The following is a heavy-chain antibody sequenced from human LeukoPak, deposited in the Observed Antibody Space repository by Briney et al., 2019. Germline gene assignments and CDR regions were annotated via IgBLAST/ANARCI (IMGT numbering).Heavy chain of an antibody. CDR2: ISAYNGNT. Sequence: ASVKVSCKASGYTFTSYGISWVRQAPGQGLEWMGWISAYNGNTNYAQKLQGRVTMTTDTSTSTAYTELRSLRSDDTAVYYCARFFTIGCSGGSCYEPGADYWGQGTLVTVSS. V-gene: IGHV1-18*01. CDR3: ARFFTIGCSGGSCYEPGADY. J-gene: IGHJ4*02. CDR1: GYTFTSYG. D-gene: IGHD2-15*01.